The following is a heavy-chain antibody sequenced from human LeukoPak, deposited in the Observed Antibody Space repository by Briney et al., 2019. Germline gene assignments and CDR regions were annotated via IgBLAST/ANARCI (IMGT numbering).Heavy chain of an antibody. CDR1: GYTLTELS. CDR3: ATLWLGGSYPGYSWFDP. V-gene: IGHV1-24*01. D-gene: IGHD1-26*01. CDR2: FDPEDGET. Sequence: GASVKVSCKVSGYTLTELSMHWVRQAPGKGLEWMGGFDPEDGETIYAQKFQGRVTMTEGTSTDTAYMELSSLRSEDTAVYYCATLWLGGSYPGYSWFDPWGQGTLVTVSS. J-gene: IGHJ5*02.